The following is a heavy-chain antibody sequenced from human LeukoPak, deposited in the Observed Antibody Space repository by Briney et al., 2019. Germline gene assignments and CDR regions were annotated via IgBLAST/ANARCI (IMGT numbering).Heavy chain of an antibody. CDR1: GVSMSSYY. J-gene: IGHJ4*02. CDR3: ASSYFGVYFDY. Sequence: PSETLSLTCTVSGVSMSSYYGRWIRQPPGKRLEWIGYIYNIGSTNYNPSLKSRVTISVDRSKNQISLKLSSVTAADTSVYYCASSYFGVYFDYWGQGTLVTVPS. V-gene: IGHV4-59*01. CDR2: IYNIGST. D-gene: IGHD4-17*01.